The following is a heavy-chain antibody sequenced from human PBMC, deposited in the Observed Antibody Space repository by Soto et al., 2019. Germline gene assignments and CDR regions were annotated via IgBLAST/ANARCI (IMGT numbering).Heavy chain of an antibody. V-gene: IGHV4-4*07. Sequence: XGTLSLTCTFSGGSISSLCWNWIGQSPGKGLEWIGRIYLSGTTTYNPSLQSRVTMSVDTSKNQFSLKLSSLTAADTAIYYCARSPSTSSIGSFDIRGQRTMVTVSS. CDR3: ARSPSTSSIGSFDI. CDR2: IYLSGTT. CDR1: GGSISSLC. J-gene: IGHJ3*02. D-gene: IGHD6-6*01.